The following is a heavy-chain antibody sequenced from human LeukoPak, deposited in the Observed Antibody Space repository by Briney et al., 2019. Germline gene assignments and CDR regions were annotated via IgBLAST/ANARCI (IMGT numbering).Heavy chain of an antibody. Sequence: PSETLSLTCTVSGGSISSYYWSWIRQPAGKGLEWIGRIYTSGSTNYNPSLKSRVTISVDTSKNQFSLKLSSVTAADTAVYYCARGRRYDYVWGSYRYLAHFDYWGQGTLVTVSS. V-gene: IGHV4-4*07. CDR2: IYTSGST. CDR3: ARGRRYDYVWGSYRYLAHFDY. D-gene: IGHD3-16*02. J-gene: IGHJ4*02. CDR1: GGSISSYY.